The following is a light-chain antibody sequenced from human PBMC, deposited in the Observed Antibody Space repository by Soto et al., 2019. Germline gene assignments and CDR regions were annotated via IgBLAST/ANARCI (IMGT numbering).Light chain of an antibody. Sequence: QSALTQPASVSGSPGQSLTISCTGTSSDVGGYNYVSWYQQHPGKAPKLMIYDVSNRPSGVSNRVSGSKSGNTASLTISGLQAEDEADYYCSSYTSSSTLGVFGTGTKGTVL. J-gene: IGLJ1*01. V-gene: IGLV2-14*01. CDR3: SSYTSSSTLGV. CDR1: SSDVGGYNY. CDR2: DVS.